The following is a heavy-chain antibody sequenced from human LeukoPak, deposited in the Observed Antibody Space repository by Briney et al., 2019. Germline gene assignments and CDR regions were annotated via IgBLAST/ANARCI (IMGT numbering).Heavy chain of an antibody. CDR1: GYTFTGYY. CDR2: INPNSGGT. J-gene: IGHJ4*02. Sequence: ASVQVSCQASGYTFTGYYMHWVRQAPGQGLAWMGWINPNSGGTNYAQKLQGRVTMTTDTSTSTAYMELRSLRSDDTAVYYCARDSGFGDTDYWGQGTLVTVSS. D-gene: IGHD3-10*01. V-gene: IGHV1-2*02. CDR3: ARDSGFGDTDY.